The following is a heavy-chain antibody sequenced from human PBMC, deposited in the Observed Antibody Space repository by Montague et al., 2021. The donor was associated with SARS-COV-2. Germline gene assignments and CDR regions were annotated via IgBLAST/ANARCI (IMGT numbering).Heavy chain of an antibody. J-gene: IGHJ3*02. V-gene: IGHV3-30-3*01. CDR1: GLTFSNYA. CDR3: ASELLGAFDI. CDR2: ISYDGSNK. D-gene: IGHD2/OR15-2a*01. Sequence: SLRLSCAASGLTFSNYAMHWVRQAPGKGLEWVAVISYDGSNKYYADSVKGRFTISRDNSKNTLYLQMNSLRAEDTAVYYCASELLGAFDIWGQGTMVTVSS.